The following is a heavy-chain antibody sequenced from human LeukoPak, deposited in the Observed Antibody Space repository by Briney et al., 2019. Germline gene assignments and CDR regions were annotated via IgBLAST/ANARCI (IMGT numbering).Heavy chain of an antibody. D-gene: IGHD5-18*01. V-gene: IGHV3-21*01. J-gene: IGHJ4*02. CDR1: GFTFSSYG. CDR2: ISSSSIYI. Sequence: GGTLRLSCAASGFTFSSYGMSWVRQAPGKGLEWVSSISSSSIYIYYADSVKGRFTISRDNAKNSLYLQMNSLRAEDTDVYYCAREREYNYGHMLGYWGQGTLVTVSS. CDR3: AREREYNYGHMLGY.